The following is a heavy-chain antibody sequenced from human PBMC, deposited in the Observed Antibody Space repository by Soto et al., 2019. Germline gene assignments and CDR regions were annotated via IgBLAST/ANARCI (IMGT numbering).Heavy chain of an antibody. J-gene: IGHJ4*02. V-gene: IGHV1-2*04. CDR2: INPNSGDT. CDR1: GYIFTGYY. CDR3: ATSRISIAVAGETEYYFDY. D-gene: IGHD6-19*01. Sequence: QVQLLQSGAELKKPGASVKVSCKASGYIFTGYYMHWVRQAPGQGLEWMGGINPNSGDTNYTQKFQGWVTMTRDTSISTAYMELSRLRSDDTAVYYCATSRISIAVAGETEYYFDYWGQVTPVTVSS.